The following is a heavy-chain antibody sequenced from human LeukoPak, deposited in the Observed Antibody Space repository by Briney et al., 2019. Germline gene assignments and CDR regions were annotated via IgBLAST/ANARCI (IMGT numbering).Heavy chain of an antibody. CDR2: VSSSSSYI. CDR3: ARGPGDYYDSSGYQGDY. V-gene: IGHV3-21*01. J-gene: IGHJ4*02. Sequence: PAGTLRLSCAASGFTFSSYSMNWVRQAPGKGLEWVSSVSSSSSYIYYADSVKGRLTISRDNAKISLYLQMNSLRAEDTAVYYCARGPGDYYDSSGYQGDYWGQGTLVSVST. D-gene: IGHD3-22*01. CDR1: GFTFSSYS.